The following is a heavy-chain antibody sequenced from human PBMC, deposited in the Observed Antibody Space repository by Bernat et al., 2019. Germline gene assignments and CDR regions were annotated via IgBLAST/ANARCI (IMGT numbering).Heavy chain of an antibody. D-gene: IGHD5-18*01. CDR1: GFTFSSYW. CDR3: ARDQLTIVADTEFYYYYGMDV. V-gene: IGHV3-74*01. CDR2: INSDGSST. J-gene: IGHJ6*02. Sequence: EVQLVESGGGLVQPGGSLRLSCAASGFTFSSYWMHWVRQAPGKGLVWVSRINSDGSSTSYADSVKGRFTISRDNAKNTLYLQMNSLRAEETAVYYCARDQLTIVADTEFYYYYGMDVWGQGTTVTVSS.